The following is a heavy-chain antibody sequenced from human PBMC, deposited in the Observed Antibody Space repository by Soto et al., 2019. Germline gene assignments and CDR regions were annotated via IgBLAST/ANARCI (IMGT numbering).Heavy chain of an antibody. D-gene: IGHD2-8*01. Sequence: GGSLRLSCAASGFTFSNAWMNWVRQAPGKGLEWVGRIKSKTDGGTTDYAAPVKGRFTISRDDSKNTLYLQMNSLKTEDTAVYHCTTTLGCTNGVCYTRPFDYWGQGTLVTVSS. J-gene: IGHJ4*02. CDR3: TTTLGCTNGVCYTRPFDY. CDR1: GFTFSNAW. V-gene: IGHV3-15*07. CDR2: IKSKTDGGTT.